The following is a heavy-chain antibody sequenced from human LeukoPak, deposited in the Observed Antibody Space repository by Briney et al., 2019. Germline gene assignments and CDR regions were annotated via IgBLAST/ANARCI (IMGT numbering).Heavy chain of an antibody. CDR1: GFTFSPYA. V-gene: IGHV3-30*04. CDR3: ARDGPSDSDWYFDL. J-gene: IGHJ2*01. D-gene: IGHD2-21*02. CDR2: ISYDGTDK. Sequence: GRSLRLSCAASGFTFSPYAMYWVRQAPGKGLEWVAVISYDGTDKYYADFVKGRSTISRDNSKNTLYLQMNSLRAEDTAVYYCARDGPSDSDWYFDLWGRGTLVTVSS.